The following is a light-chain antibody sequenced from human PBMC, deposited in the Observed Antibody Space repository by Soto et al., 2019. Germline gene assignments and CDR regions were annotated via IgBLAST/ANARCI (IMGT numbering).Light chain of an antibody. CDR2: DNN. CDR1: SSNIGAGYD. J-gene: IGLJ2*01. V-gene: IGLV1-40*01. Sequence: QSVLTQPPSVSGAPGQRVTISCTGSSSNIGAGYDVHWYQQVPGTAPKLLIYDNNNRPSGVPDRFSGSKSGASASLAITGLQAEDEADYYCQSSDSSLSGSVVFGGGTKVTVL. CDR3: QSSDSSLSGSVV.